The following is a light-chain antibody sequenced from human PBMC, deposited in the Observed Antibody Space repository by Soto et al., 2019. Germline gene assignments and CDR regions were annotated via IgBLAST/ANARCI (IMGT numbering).Light chain of an antibody. CDR3: KQYGGSPQFP. Sequence: ENVLTQSPGTLSLSPGDRATLSCRASQRVSSIHLAWYQQKPGQAPRLLIYGTSVMATGIPDRFRGSGSGTDFTLTLGRLEPEAFADYYCKQYGGSPQFPFGPGTKVEI. CDR1: QRVSSIH. J-gene: IGKJ3*01. V-gene: IGKV3-20*01. CDR2: GTS.